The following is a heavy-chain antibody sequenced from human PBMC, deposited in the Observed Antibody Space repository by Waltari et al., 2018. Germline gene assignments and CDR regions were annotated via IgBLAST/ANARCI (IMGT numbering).Heavy chain of an antibody. CDR2: IFPGDSNT. V-gene: IGHV5-51*01. Sequence: EVQLVQSGAEVKKPGASLKISCEGSGYGFTSSCNGWVRQMPGKGLEWMGVIFPGDSNTKYSPSFRGQVTISADNSITTAYLQWSSLKASDTAIYFCARQPLHSYGIRHFDYWGQGTPVTVS. CDR1: GYGFTSSC. D-gene: IGHD5-18*01. J-gene: IGHJ4*02. CDR3: ARQPLHSYGIRHFDY.